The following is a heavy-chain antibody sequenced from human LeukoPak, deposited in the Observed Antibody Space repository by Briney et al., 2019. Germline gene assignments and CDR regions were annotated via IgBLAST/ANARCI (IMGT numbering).Heavy chain of an antibody. CDR2: IYYSGST. D-gene: IGHD4-23*01. CDR1: GGSISSSSYY. CDR3: ARRDFGGNLYY. J-gene: IGHJ4*02. V-gene: IGHV4-39*01. Sequence: SETLSLTCTASGGSISSSSYYWGWIRQPPGKGLEWIGSIYYSGSTYYNPSLKSRVTISVDTSKNQFSLKLSSVTAADTAVYYCARRDFGGNLYYWGQGTLVTVSS.